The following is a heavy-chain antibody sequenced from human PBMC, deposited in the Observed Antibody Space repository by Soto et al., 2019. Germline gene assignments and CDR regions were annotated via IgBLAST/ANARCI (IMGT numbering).Heavy chain of an antibody. CDR1: GDSVSSSSVT. V-gene: IGHV6-1*01. D-gene: IGHD1-26*01. Sequence: QTLSLTCAISGDSVSSSSVTWNWIRQSPSRGLEWLGRAYYRSKWYNDYAESVKSRITINPDTSKNQFSLHLNSVTPEDTAVYYCVRLIGNSWLDFWGQGTLVTVSS. J-gene: IGHJ5*01. CDR3: VRLIGNSWLDF. CDR2: AYYRSKWYN.